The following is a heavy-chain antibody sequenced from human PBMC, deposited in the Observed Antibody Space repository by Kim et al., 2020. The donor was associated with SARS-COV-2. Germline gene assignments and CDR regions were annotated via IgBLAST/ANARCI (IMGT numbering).Heavy chain of an antibody. CDR3: AREVMGLHQLLTTNWFDP. Sequence: GGSLRLSCAASGFTFSSYSMNWVRQAPGKGLEWVSYISSSSSTIYYADSVKGRFTISRDNAKNSLYLQMNSLRDEDTAVYYCAREVMGLHQLLTTNWFDPWGQGTLVTVSS. V-gene: IGHV3-48*02. CDR1: GFTFSSYS. CDR2: ISSSSSTI. J-gene: IGHJ5*02. D-gene: IGHD2-2*01.